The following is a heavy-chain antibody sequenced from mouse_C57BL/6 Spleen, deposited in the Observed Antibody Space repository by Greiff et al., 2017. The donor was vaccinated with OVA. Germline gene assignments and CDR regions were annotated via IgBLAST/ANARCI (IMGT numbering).Heavy chain of an antibody. CDR3: ARGDWGHWYFDV. V-gene: IGHV1-54*01. Sequence: VQLQQSGAELVRPGTSVTVSCKASGYAFTNYLIEWVKQRPGQGLEWIGVINPGSGGTNYNEKFKGKATLTADKSSSTAYMQLSSLTSEDSAVYFCARGDWGHWYFDVWGTGTTVTVSS. CDR2: INPGSGGT. D-gene: IGHD4-1*01. CDR1: GYAFTNYL. J-gene: IGHJ1*03.